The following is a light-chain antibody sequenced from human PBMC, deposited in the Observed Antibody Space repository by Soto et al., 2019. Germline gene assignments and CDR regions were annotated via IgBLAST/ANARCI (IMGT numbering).Light chain of an antibody. CDR2: DAS. Sequence: DIQLTQTPSTLSASVGDEVTITCRGSQTISRWLAWYHQKPGRAPKLLIYDASTLKSGVPSRFSGSGSGTEFTLTISSLQPDDFATYYCQHYNSYSEAFGQGTKVDIK. CDR3: QHYNSYSEA. CDR1: QTISRW. V-gene: IGKV1-5*01. J-gene: IGKJ1*01.